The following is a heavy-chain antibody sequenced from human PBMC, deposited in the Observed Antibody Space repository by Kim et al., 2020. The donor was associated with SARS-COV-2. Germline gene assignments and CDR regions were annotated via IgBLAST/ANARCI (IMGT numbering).Heavy chain of an antibody. Sequence: GGSLRLSCAASGFTFSDYYMSWIRQAPGKGLEWVSYISSSSSYTNYADSVKGRFTISRDNAKNSLYLQMNSLRAEDTAVYYCARGSHMISGWYDYYYYGMDVWGQGTTVTVSS. CDR2: ISSSSSYT. J-gene: IGHJ6*02. V-gene: IGHV3-11*06. D-gene: IGHD6-19*01. CDR3: ARGSHMISGWYDYYYYGMDV. CDR1: GFTFSDYY.